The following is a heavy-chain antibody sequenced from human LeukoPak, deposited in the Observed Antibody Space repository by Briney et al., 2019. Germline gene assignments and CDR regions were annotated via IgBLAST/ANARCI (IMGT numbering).Heavy chain of an antibody. CDR1: GFTFSNYE. Sequence: GGSLRLSCAASGFTFSNYEMSWVRQAPGKGLEWVSAISGSGGSTYYADSVKGRFTISRDNSKNTLYLQMNSLRAEDTAVYYCAKDRSGSYYKGNFDYWGQGTLVTVSS. CDR3: AKDRSGSYYKGNFDY. D-gene: IGHD3-10*01. CDR2: ISGSGGST. J-gene: IGHJ4*02. V-gene: IGHV3-23*01.